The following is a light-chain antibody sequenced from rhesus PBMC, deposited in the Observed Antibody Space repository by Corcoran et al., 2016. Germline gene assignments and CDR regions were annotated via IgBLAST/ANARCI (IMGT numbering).Light chain of an antibody. J-gene: IGKJ3*01. CDR1: ENVNNY. Sequence: DIQLTQSPSSLSASVGDRVTITCRASENVNNYLHCDQQKPGTAPNLLIYKASPLQSGVPSRFSGSGSWIDFTLTIISLRPEDFVTLFCPNSYGTAFTFGPGTKLDIE. CDR3: PNSYGTAFT. CDR2: KAS. V-gene: IGKV1-74*01.